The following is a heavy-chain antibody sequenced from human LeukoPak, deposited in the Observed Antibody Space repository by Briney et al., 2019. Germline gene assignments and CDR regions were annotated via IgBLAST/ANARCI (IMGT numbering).Heavy chain of an antibody. Sequence: ASVKVSCKASGYTFTGYYMHWVRQAPGQGLEWMGWINPNSGGTNYARKFQGRVTMTRDTSISTAYMELSRLRSDDTAVYYCARVKTETTGYDAFDIWGQGTMVTVSS. J-gene: IGHJ3*02. CDR1: GYTFTGYY. CDR3: ARVKTETTGYDAFDI. V-gene: IGHV1-2*02. CDR2: INPNSGGT. D-gene: IGHD1-1*01.